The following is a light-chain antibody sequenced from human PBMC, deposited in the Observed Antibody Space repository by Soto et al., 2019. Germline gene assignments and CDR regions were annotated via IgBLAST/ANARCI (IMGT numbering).Light chain of an antibody. CDR3: TSYTSSTTLDV. CDR2: EVS. J-gene: IGLJ1*01. CDR1: SSDVGGYNY. Sequence: TQPASVSGSPGQSITISCTGTSSDVGGYNYVSWYQQHPGKAPKLMIYEVSNRPSGVSNRFSGSKSGHTASLTISGLQSEDEADYFCTSYTSSTTLDVFGTGTKVTVL. V-gene: IGLV2-14*01.